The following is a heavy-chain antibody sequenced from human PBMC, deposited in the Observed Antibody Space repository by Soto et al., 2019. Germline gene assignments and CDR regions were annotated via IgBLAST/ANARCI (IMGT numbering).Heavy chain of an antibody. CDR2: IYHTGNA. CDR3: VRDFFDSSDYTTNWFDP. D-gene: IGHD3-22*01. Sequence: QLQLQESGPGQVKSSETLSLTCSVSGDSISNSRFYWAWIRQPPGEGLEWIGSIYHTGNAYYNPSLKSRVTISVDTSKNQFSLKLTSVTAADAALYYCVRDFFDSSDYTTNWFDPWGQGTLVTVSS. V-gene: IGHV4-39*01. J-gene: IGHJ5*02. CDR1: GDSISNSRFY.